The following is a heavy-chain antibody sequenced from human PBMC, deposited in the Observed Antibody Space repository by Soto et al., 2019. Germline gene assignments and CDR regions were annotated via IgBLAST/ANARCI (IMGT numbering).Heavy chain of an antibody. CDR1: GYTSITYA. V-gene: IGHV1-3*01. J-gene: IGHJ5*02. CDR2: INAGTGNT. D-gene: IGHD3-10*01. Sequence: QVQLVQSGAEVRKPGASVKLSCKASGYTSITYAIHWVRQAPGQRLEWMGWINAGTGNTRYSQKFQCRVTITRDTSASIAYMALSSLRSEDTAVYYCARFDPYGSGSYLFDPWGQGTLVTVSS. CDR3: ARFDPYGSGSYLFDP.